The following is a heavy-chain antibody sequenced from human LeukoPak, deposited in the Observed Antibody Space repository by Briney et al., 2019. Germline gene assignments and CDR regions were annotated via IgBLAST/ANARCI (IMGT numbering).Heavy chain of an antibody. Sequence: SVKVSCKTSGGTFSSYAISWVRQAPGQGLEWMGGIIPIFGTANYAQKFQGRVTITTDESTSTAYMELSSLRPEDTAVYYCARDAGTTGVRYFQHWGQGTLVTVSS. D-gene: IGHD1-1*01. CDR1: GGTFSSYA. CDR2: IIPIFGTA. J-gene: IGHJ1*01. V-gene: IGHV1-69*05. CDR3: ARDAGTTGVRYFQH.